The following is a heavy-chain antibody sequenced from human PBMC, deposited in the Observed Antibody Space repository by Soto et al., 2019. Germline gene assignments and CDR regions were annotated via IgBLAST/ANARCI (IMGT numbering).Heavy chain of an antibody. CDR1: GGAINSLTW. J-gene: IGHJ4*02. D-gene: IGHD3-10*01. V-gene: IGHV4-4*02. CDR2: VYPSGST. CDR3: ARQGRPGSASYVDS. Sequence: QVQLQESGPGLVKASGTLSLTCVVSGGAINSLTWWSWVRQTPGKGLEWIGDVYPSGSTNYNPSLENRVTTAIDKSTNPVSLSLSSVPAADTALYYCARQGRPGSASYVDSWGQGTLVTVSS.